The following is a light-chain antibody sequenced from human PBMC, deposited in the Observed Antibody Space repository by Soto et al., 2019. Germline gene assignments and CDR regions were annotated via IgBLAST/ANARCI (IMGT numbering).Light chain of an antibody. J-gene: IGLJ1*01. CDR1: SSDVGTHNF. CDR2: DVS. V-gene: IGLV2-14*03. Sequence: QSALTQPASVSGSPGQSIAMSCTGTSSDVGTHNFVSWYQQHPGKAPKLIIYDVSNRPSGVSDRFSGSKSGNTASLTISGLQAEDEADYYCSSFTTTNTYVFGTGTQLTVL. CDR3: SSFTTTNTYV.